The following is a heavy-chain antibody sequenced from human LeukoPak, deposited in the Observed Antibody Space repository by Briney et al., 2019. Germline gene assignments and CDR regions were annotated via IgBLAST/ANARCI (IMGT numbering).Heavy chain of an antibody. CDR2: IGSGT. CDR3: AKVLAYYFDY. J-gene: IGHJ4*02. Sequence: PGGSLRLSCAASGFTFRSYAMSWVRQAPGKGLEWVSAIGSGTYYADSVKGRFTISRDNSKNTLYLQMNSLRAEDTAVYYCAKVLAYYFDYWGQGTLVTVSS. CDR1: GFTFRSYA. V-gene: IGHV3-23*01.